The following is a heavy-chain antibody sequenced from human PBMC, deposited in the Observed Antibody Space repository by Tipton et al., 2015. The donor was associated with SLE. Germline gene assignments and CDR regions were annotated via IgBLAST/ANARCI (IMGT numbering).Heavy chain of an antibody. J-gene: IGHJ6*02. D-gene: IGHD2-2*01. Sequence: TLSLTCTVSGGSISSSSYYWGWIRQPPGKGLEWIGNIYYTGNTFYNPSLKSRVTISLDTSKNQFSLKMTSVTAGDTAVYYCARDEIVIIPAARWTYYYGLDVWGQGTTVTVSS. V-gene: IGHV4-39*07. CDR3: ARDEIVIIPAARWTYYYGLDV. CDR1: GGSISSSSYY. CDR2: IYYTGNT.